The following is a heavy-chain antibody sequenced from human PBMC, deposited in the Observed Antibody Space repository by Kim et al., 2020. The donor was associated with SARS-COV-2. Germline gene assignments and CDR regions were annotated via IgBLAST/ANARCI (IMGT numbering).Heavy chain of an antibody. J-gene: IGHJ6*02. Sequence: GGSLRLSCAASGFIFNNHAMTWVRQAPGKGLEWVSDLRGSDPGSEYADSVKGRFTISRDNSKNMLYLQMNSLRAEDTAIYYCARDFYYTDSAGYYSGDYYYTIYVWGQGTTVTVSS. CDR1: GFIFNNHA. CDR3: ARDFYYTDSAGYYSGDYYYTIYV. V-gene: IGHV3-23*01. D-gene: IGHD3-22*01. CDR2: LRGSDPGS.